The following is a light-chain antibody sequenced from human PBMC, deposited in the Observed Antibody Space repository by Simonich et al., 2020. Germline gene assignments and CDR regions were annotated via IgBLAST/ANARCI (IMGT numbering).Light chain of an antibody. J-gene: IGKJ2*01. CDR2: GAS. CDR3: QQYNNWPHT. V-gene: IGKV3-15*01. Sequence: EIVMTQSPATLSVSPGERATLSCRASQSVSSNLAWDQQKPGQAPRLLIDGASTRATGIPARFSGSGSGTEFTLTISSMQSEDFAVYYCQQYNNWPHTFGQGTKLEIK. CDR1: QSVSSN.